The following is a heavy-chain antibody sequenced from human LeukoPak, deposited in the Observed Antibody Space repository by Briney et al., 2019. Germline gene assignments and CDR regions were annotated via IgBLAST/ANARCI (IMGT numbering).Heavy chain of an antibody. CDR1: GFTFGSCT. CDR2: ISGSGGST. CDR3: AKDQPPYYYDSGSYSDLDY. V-gene: IGHV3-23*01. D-gene: IGHD3-10*01. J-gene: IGHJ4*02. Sequence: GGSLRLSCAASGFTFGSCTMSWVRRAPGKGLEWVSAISGSGGSTYYADSVKGRFTISRDNSKNTLYLQMNSLRVEDTAVYYCAKDQPPYYYDSGSYSDLDYWGQGTLVTVSP.